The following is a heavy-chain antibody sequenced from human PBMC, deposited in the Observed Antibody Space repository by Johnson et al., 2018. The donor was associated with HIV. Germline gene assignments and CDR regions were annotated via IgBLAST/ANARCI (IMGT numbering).Heavy chain of an antibody. CDR3: ATLEYSSSPGGYGAFDI. V-gene: IGHV3-33*01. D-gene: IGHD6-6*01. Sequence: QVQLVESGGGVVQPGRSLRLSCEASGFTFSSYGMHWVRQAPGKGLEWVAVIWYDGSNKYYADSVKRRFTISRDNSKNTLYLQMNSLRAEDTAVYYCATLEYSSSPGGYGAFDIWGQGTMVTVSS. CDR1: GFTFSSYG. CDR2: IWYDGSNK. J-gene: IGHJ3*02.